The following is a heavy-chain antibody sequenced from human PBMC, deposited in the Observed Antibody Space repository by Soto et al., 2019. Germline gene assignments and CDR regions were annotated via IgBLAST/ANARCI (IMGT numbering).Heavy chain of an antibody. Sequence: ASVKVSCKASGDTFTSYGISWVRQAPGQGLEWMGWISAYNGNTNYAQKLQGRVTMTTDTSTSTAYMELRSLRSDDTAVYYCARVLVDTMLRYYSSHGMAVWGQGATVTVSS. CDR3: ARVLVDTMLRYYSSHGMAV. J-gene: IGHJ6*01. V-gene: IGHV1-18*01. CDR1: GDTFTSYG. D-gene: IGHD5-12*01. CDR2: ISAYNGNT.